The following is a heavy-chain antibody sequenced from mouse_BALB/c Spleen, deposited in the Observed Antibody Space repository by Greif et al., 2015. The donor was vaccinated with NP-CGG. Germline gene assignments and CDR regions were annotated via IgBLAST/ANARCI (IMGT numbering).Heavy chain of an antibody. V-gene: IGHV5-6-4*01. CDR2: ISSGGSYT. CDR1: GFTFSSYT. D-gene: IGHD2-14*01. CDR3: TRGGNYAMDY. J-gene: IGHJ4*01. Sequence: EVNVVESGGGLVKPGGSLKLSCAASGFTFSSYTMSWVRQTPEKRLEWVATISSGGSYTYYPDSVKGRFTISRDNAKNTLYLQMSSLKSEDTAVYYCTRGGNYAMDYWGQGTSVTVSS.